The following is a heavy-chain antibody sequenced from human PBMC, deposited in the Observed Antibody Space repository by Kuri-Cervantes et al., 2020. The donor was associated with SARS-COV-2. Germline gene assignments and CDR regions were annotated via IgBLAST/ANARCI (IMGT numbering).Heavy chain of an antibody. CDR2: VSYTGNT. V-gene: IGHV4-39*01. CDR1: GASISSNTYY. Sequence: GSLRLSCSVSGASISSNTYYWGWIRQPPGKGLEWIGSVSYTGNTYLNSSLKSRVTISVHTSKTQFSLNLSSVTVADTAVYYCARQVELSLDEYGMDIWGQGTTVTVSS. J-gene: IGHJ6*02. CDR3: ARQVELSLDEYGMDI. D-gene: IGHD1-7*01.